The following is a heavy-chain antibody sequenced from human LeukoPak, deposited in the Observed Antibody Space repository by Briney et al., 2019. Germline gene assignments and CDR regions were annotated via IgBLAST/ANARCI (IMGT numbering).Heavy chain of an antibody. CDR2: IYFSGRPY. CDR3: ARLTTYGASSVAFAV. CDR1: GGSINNTIYY. Sequence: SETLSLTCTFSGGSINNTIYYWGWIRQPPGKGLECIGGIYFSGRPYSYHPPLKSRVPISVDTSKNHFSLKVSSVTAADSAVYYCARLTTYGASSVAFAVWGQGTVVTVPS. V-gene: IGHV4-39*02. D-gene: IGHD4-23*01. J-gene: IGHJ3*01.